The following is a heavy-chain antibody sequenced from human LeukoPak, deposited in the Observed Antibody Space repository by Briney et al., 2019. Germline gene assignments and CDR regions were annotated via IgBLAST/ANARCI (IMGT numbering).Heavy chain of an antibody. V-gene: IGHV3-23*01. CDR2: ISGSGGST. J-gene: IGHJ4*02. D-gene: IGHD3-22*01. CDR1: GFTFSSYA. Sequence: GGSLRLSCAASGFTFSSYAMSWVRQAPRKGLEWVSAISGSGGSTYYADSVKGRFTISRDNSKNTLYLQMNSLRAEDTAVYYCAKDRGYYYDSSGYYPYYFDYWGQGTLVTVSS. CDR3: AKDRGYYYDSSGYYPYYFDY.